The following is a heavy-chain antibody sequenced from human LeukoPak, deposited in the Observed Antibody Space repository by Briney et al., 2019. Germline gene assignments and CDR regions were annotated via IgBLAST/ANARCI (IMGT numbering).Heavy chain of an antibody. J-gene: IGHJ6*03. V-gene: IGHV1-69*06. CDR2: IIPIFDSP. Sequence: SVKVSCKASGGTFSSYAVSWVRQAPGQGLECMGGIIPIFDSPNYAQKFQGRVTITADRLTNTAYMELSSLRSEDTAVYYCARNDFWSGYGALYYYYMDVWGKGTTVTVSS. CDR1: GGTFSSYA. CDR3: ARNDFWSGYGALYYYYMDV. D-gene: IGHD3-3*01.